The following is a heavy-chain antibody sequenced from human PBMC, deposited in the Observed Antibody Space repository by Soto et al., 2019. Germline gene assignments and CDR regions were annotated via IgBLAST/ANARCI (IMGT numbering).Heavy chain of an antibody. CDR2: IYHTGNT. CDR1: GGSVSSGSYS. D-gene: IGHD2-2*01. CDR3: AKDTLPSHPWGEPAALDNLRFDP. V-gene: IGHV4-31*03. J-gene: IGHJ5*02. Sequence: PSETLSLTFTVSGGSVSSGSYSWSWIHQHPGRGLEWIGYIYHTGNTYYNPSLKSRLAISGDTSKNQFSVKLTSVSPEDTAVYYFAKDTLPSHPWGEPAALDNLRFDPWSQGTLVTVSS.